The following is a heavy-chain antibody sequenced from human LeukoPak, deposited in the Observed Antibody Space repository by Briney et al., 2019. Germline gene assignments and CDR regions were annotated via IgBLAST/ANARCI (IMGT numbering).Heavy chain of an antibody. V-gene: IGHV3-48*04. J-gene: IGHJ5*02. CDR2: ISSSSSTI. D-gene: IGHD2-21*02. Sequence: GGSLRLSCAASGFTFSSYSMNWVRQAPGKGLEWVSYISSSSSTIYYADSVEGRFTISRDNAKNSLYLQMNSLRAEDTAVYYCAREPVTFNNWFDPWGQGTLVTVSS. CDR1: GFTFSSYS. CDR3: AREPVTFNNWFDP.